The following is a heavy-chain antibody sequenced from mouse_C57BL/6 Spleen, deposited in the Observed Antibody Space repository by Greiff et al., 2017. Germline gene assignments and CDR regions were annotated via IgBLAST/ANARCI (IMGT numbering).Heavy chain of an antibody. V-gene: IGHV1-22*01. CDR3: ARGGVYGSSYEYYFDY. CDR2: INPNNGGT. J-gene: IGHJ2*01. CDR1: GYTFTDYN. Sequence: EVQLQQSGPELVKPGASVKMSCKASGYTFTDYNMHWVKQSHGKSLEWIGYINPNNGGTSYNQKFKGKATLTVNKSSSTAYMELRSLTSEDSAVYYCARGGVYGSSYEYYFDYWGQGTTLTVSS. D-gene: IGHD1-1*01.